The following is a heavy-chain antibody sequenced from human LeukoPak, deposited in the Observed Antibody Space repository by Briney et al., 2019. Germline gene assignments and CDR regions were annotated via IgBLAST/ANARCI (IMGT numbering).Heavy chain of an antibody. CDR2: MHHAVYT. Sequence: SETLSLTCTVPGVSISNYFWSWIRQPPGKGLEWIGYMHHAVYTNYNPSLKSRVTISGDTSKNQFSLKLTSVTAADTAVYYCAATIKRDYGDTKLDYWGQGTLVTVSS. CDR3: AATIKRDYGDTKLDY. D-gene: IGHD4/OR15-4a*01. J-gene: IGHJ4*02. CDR1: GVSISNYF. V-gene: IGHV4-59*01.